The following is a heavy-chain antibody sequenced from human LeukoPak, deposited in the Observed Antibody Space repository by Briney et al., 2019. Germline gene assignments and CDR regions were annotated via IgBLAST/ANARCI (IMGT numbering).Heavy chain of an antibody. Sequence: GGSLRLSYAASGFTFSDYGIHWVRQAPGKGLDWITVIYNDGSKKYYADSVRGRFTISRDDSKNTVYLQMNSLRAEDTAVYYCGRDKKSGFHDYWGQGTLVTVSS. CDR2: IYNDGSKK. CDR1: GFTFSDYG. J-gene: IGHJ4*02. D-gene: IGHD5-12*01. CDR3: GRDKKSGFHDY. V-gene: IGHV3-33*01.